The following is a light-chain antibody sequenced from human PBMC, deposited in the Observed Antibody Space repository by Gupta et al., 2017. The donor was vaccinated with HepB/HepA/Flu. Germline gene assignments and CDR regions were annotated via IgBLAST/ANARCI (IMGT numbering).Light chain of an antibody. CDR2: GAS. CDR1: QTISSNY. V-gene: IGKV3-20*01. CDR3: QQCGSSPLT. J-gene: IGKJ4*01. Sequence: EIVLTQSPGTLSLYPGERATLSYRASQTISSNYLAWYQQKPGQAPRLLIYGASSRAAGIPDRFSGSGSGTDFTLTISRLEPEDFAVYYCQQCGSSPLTFGGGTKVEIK.